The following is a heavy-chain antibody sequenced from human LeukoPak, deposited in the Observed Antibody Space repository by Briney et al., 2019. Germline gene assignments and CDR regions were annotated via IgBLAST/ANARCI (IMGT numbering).Heavy chain of an antibody. Sequence: GGSLRLSRAASGFTFSSYAMSWVRQAPGKGLEWVSAISGSGGSTYYADSVKGRFTISRDNSKNTLYLQMNSLRAEDTAVYYCAKTYDSSGYIPFDYWGQGTLVTVSS. D-gene: IGHD3-22*01. CDR2: ISGSGGST. J-gene: IGHJ4*02. V-gene: IGHV3-23*01. CDR3: AKTYDSSGYIPFDY. CDR1: GFTFSSYA.